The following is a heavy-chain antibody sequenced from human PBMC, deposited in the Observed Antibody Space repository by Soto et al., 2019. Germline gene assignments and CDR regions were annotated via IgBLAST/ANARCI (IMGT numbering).Heavy chain of an antibody. CDR3: ARDSSRLGELSLYLHY. Sequence: ASVKVSCKASGYTFTSYYMHWVRQAPGQGLEWMGIINPSGGSTSYAQKFQGRVTMIRDTSTSTVYMELSSLRSEDTAVYYCARDSSRLGELSLYLHYWGQGTLVTVSS. D-gene: IGHD3-16*02. V-gene: IGHV1-46*01. J-gene: IGHJ4*02. CDR2: INPSGGST. CDR1: GYTFTSYY.